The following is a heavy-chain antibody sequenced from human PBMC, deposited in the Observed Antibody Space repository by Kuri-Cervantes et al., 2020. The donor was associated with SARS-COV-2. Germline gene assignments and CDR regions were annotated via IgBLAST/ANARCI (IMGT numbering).Heavy chain of an antibody. CDR2: IYSGGST. J-gene: IGHJ4*02. CDR3: ARRIAAGSSHDHILDY. V-gene: IGHV3-53*05. D-gene: IGHD6-6*01. Sequence: GGSLRPSGTPSGFTVSSSYMSWVRQAPGKGLEWVSVIYSGGSTYYSDSVKGRFTISRDNSKNTLYLQMNSLRAEDTAVYYCARRIAAGSSHDHILDYWGQGTLVTVSS. CDR1: GFTVSSSY.